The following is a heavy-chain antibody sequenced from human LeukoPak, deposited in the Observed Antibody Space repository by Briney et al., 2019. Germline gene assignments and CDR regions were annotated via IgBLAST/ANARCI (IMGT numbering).Heavy chain of an antibody. Sequence: AGGSLRLSCAASGFTFDDYGMSWVRKAPGKGVEWVSYISSFGSTIYYADSVKGRFTISRDNAKNSLYLQMNSLRAEDTAVYYCAGSAYYRDFDYWGQGTLVTVSS. D-gene: IGHD3-22*01. CDR3: AGSAYYRDFDY. CDR1: GFTFDDYG. CDR2: ISSFGSTI. V-gene: IGHV3-48*03. J-gene: IGHJ4*02.